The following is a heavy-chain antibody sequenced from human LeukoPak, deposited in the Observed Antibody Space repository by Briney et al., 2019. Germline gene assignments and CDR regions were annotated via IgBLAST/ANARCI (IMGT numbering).Heavy chain of an antibody. J-gene: IGHJ6*02. CDR3: ARGHYGMDV. CDR1: GFTFSSDP. CDR2: IKQDGSEK. Sequence: GGSLRLSCAASGFTFSSDPMNWVRQAPGKGLEWVANIKQDGSEKYYADSVEGRFTVSRDYSKNSLSLQMYSLRAEDTAVYYCARGHYGMDVWGQGTTVIVSS. V-gene: IGHV3-7*01.